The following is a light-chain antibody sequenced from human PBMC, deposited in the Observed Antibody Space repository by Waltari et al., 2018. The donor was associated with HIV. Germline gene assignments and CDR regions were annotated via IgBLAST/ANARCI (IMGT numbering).Light chain of an antibody. V-gene: IGKV1-12*01. Sequence: DIQMTQSPSSVSASVGDRVTITCRSSHNIRSWLGWYRQQPGGAPKLLIYAAFNLQSGVPSRFAGSGSMSEFTLTINNLQPEDSATYHCQQAHSTPFTFGPGTKV. J-gene: IGKJ3*01. CDR2: AAF. CDR1: HNIRSW. CDR3: QQAHSTPFT.